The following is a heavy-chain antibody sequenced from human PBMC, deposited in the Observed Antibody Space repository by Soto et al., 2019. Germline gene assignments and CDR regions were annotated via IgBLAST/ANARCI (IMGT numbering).Heavy chain of an antibody. J-gene: IGHJ4*02. Sequence: QVQLVQSGAEVKKPGASVKVSCKASGYTFTSYAMHWVRQAPGQRLEWMGWINAGNGNTKYSQKFQGRVTITRDTSASTDYMELSSLRSEDTAVYYCARSAVWFGELLPYFDYWGQGTLVTVSS. CDR3: ARSAVWFGELLPYFDY. CDR2: INAGNGNT. CDR1: GYTFTSYA. V-gene: IGHV1-3*01. D-gene: IGHD3-10*01.